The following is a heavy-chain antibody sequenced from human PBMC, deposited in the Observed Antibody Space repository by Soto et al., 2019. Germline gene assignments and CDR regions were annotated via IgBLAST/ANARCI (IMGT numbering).Heavy chain of an antibody. V-gene: IGHV1-69*10. D-gene: IGHD6-6*01. CDR2: IIPILGTA. CDR1: GGTFSSYA. Sequence: SVKVSCKASGGTFSSYAISWVRQAPGQGLEWMGGIIPILGTANYAQKFQGRVTITADKSTSTAYMELSSLRSEDTAVYYCARRSGSSSSDYYYYYGMDVWGQGTTVTVSS. CDR3: ARRSGSSSSDYYYYYGMDV. J-gene: IGHJ6*02.